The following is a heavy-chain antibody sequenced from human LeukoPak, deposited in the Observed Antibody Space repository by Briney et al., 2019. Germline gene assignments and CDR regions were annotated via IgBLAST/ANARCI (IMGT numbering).Heavy chain of an antibody. CDR1: GFTFSSYA. D-gene: IGHD6-19*01. CDR3: ARDTTSSGWYWFDP. CDR2: ISYDGSNK. J-gene: IGHJ5*02. V-gene: IGHV3-30*04. Sequence: PGGSLRLSCAASGFTFSSYAMHWVRQAPGKGREWVAVISYDGSNKYYADSVKGRFTISRDNSKNTLYLQMTSLRAEDTAVYYCARDTTSSGWYWFDPWGQGTLVTVSS.